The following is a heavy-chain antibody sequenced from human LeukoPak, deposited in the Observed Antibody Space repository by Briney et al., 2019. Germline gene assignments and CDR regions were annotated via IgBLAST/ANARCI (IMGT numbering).Heavy chain of an antibody. CDR2: INPNSGGT. D-gene: IGHD2-21*01. CDR1: GYTFTGYY. Sequence: ASVKVSCKASGYTFTGYYMHWVRQARGQGLEWMGRINPNSGGTNYAQKFQGRVTMTRDTSISTAYMELSRLRSDDTAVYYCARTPPHLAYCGGDCYFGAFDIWGQGTMVTVSS. V-gene: IGHV1-2*06. CDR3: ARTPPHLAYCGGDCYFGAFDI. J-gene: IGHJ3*02.